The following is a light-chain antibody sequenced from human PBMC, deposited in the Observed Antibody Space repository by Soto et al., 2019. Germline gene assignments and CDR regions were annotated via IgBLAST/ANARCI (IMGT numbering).Light chain of an antibody. CDR3: QHYDSSPPYT. V-gene: IGKV3-20*01. CDR2: AAS. CDR1: RSFASSY. J-gene: IGKJ2*01. Sequence: EIVLTQSPVTLSLSPGERGTLSCRASRSFASSYLGWYQQKPGQAPRLLIYAASTRATGIPDRFSGSGSATDFTLTISRLEPEDSAVYYCQHYDSSPPYTFGQGTKADIK.